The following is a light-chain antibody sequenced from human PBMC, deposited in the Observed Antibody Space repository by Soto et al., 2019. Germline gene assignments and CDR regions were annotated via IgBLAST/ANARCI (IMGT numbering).Light chain of an antibody. CDR2: EVS. CDR3: SSYTSSSTPYV. V-gene: IGLV2-14*01. CDR1: SSDVGGYNY. Sequence: QSALTQPPSASGSPGQSATISCTGTSSDVGGYNYVSWYQQHPGKAPKLMIYEVSNRPSGVSNRFSGSKSGNTASLTISGLQAEDEADYYCSSYTSSSTPYVFGTGTKVTVL. J-gene: IGLJ1*01.